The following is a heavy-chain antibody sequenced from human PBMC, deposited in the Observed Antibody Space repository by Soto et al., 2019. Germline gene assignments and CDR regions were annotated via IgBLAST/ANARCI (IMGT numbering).Heavy chain of an antibody. CDR1: GYSFTNYY. V-gene: IGHV1-46*01. Sequence: ASVKVSCKASGYSFTNYYMHWVRQAPGQGLEWMGTINAGGGYTTYAQRFQGRVTMTTDTSTSTAYMELRSLRSDDTAVYYCARDCSTVTCPVDYWGQGTLVTVSS. J-gene: IGHJ4*02. D-gene: IGHD2-2*01. CDR3: ARDCSTVTCPVDY. CDR2: INAGGGYT.